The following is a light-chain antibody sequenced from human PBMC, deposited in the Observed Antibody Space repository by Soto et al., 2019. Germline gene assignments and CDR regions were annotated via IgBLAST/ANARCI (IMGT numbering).Light chain of an antibody. CDR3: SSYTSSSTRV. V-gene: IGLV2-14*01. J-gene: IGLJ2*01. Sequence: QSVLTQPRSVSGSPGQSVTISCTGTISDVGGYNYVSWYQQHPGKAPKLMIYEVSNRPSGVSNRFSGSKSGNTASLTISGLQAEDEADYYCSSYTSSSTRVFGGGTKLTVL. CDR1: ISDVGGYNY. CDR2: EVS.